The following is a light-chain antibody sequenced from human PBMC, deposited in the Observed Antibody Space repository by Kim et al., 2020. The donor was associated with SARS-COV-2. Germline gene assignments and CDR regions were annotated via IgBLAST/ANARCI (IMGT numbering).Light chain of an antibody. J-gene: IGLJ3*02. CDR3: QAWDSNTYWV. V-gene: IGLV3-1*01. CDR2: EDN. CDR1: KLGNKY. Sequence: SPGRTAIITCSGDKLGNKYVCWYQQKSGQSPGLVIYEDNKRPSGIPERFSGSNSGNTATLTVSGTQAVDEADYYCQAWDSNTYWVFGGGTQLTVL.